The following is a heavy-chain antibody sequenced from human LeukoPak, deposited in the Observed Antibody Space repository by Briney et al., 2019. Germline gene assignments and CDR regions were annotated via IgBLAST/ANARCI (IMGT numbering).Heavy chain of an antibody. D-gene: IGHD3-3*01. CDR2: ISSSSSYI. CDR1: GFTFSSYS. Sequence: GGSLRLSCAASGFTFSSYSMNWVRQAPGKGLEWVSSISSSSSYIYYADSVKGRFTISRGNAKNSLYLQMNSLRAEDTAVYYCARAGFWSGYYEGDYWGQGTLVTVSS. CDR3: ARAGFWSGYYEGDY. J-gene: IGHJ4*02. V-gene: IGHV3-21*01.